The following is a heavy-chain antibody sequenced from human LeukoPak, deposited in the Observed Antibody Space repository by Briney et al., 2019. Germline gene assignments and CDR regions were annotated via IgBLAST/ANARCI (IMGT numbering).Heavy chain of an antibody. CDR1: GYTFTHYY. CDR2: INPSGGST. J-gene: IGHJ4*02. V-gene: IGHV1-46*01. CDR3: ARAYTYGLNY. Sequence: GASVKVSCKASGYTFTHYYMHWVRQVPGQGLEWTGTINPSGGSTSYAQKFQGRVTMTRDTSTSTVYMELSSLRTEDTAVFYCARAYTYGLNYWGQGTLVTVSS. D-gene: IGHD5-18*01.